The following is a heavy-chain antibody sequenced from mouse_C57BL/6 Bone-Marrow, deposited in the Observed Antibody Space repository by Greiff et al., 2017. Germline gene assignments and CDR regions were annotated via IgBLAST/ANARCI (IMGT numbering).Heavy chain of an antibody. J-gene: IGHJ4*01. CDR2: IHPNSGST. Sequence: QVQLQQPGAELVKPGASVKLSCKASGYTFTSYWMHWVKQRPGQGLEWIGMIHPNSGSTNYNEKFKSKATLTVDKSSSTAYMQLSSLTSEDSAVYYCARVTTVVVPMDYWGQGTSVTVSS. CDR1: GYTFTSYW. CDR3: ARVTTVVVPMDY. D-gene: IGHD1-1*01. V-gene: IGHV1-64*01.